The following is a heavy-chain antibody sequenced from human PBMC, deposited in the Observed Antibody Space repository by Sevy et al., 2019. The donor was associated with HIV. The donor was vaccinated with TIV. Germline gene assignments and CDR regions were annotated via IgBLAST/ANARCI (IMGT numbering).Heavy chain of an antibody. CDR2: IFHTGST. Sequence: LSLTCTVSGGSISSGAYSWNWIRQPPGKGLEWIGYIFHTGSTYYNPSLKSRVTVSVDRSKNQFSLKMTSVTAADTAVYYCVRDGGTVTTPGYFDYWGQGTMVTVSS. V-gene: IGHV4-30-2*01. CDR3: VRDGGTVTTPGYFDY. D-gene: IGHD4-17*01. CDR1: GGSISSGAYS. J-gene: IGHJ4*02.